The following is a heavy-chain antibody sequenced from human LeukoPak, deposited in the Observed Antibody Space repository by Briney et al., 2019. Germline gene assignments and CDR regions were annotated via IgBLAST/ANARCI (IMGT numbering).Heavy chain of an antibody. Sequence: SETLSLTCTVTGGSISSGDYYWSWIRQPPGKGLEWIGYIYYSGSTYYNPSLKSRVTISVDTSKNQFSLKLSSVTAADTAVYYCASSYDYGGNYSGTGFDYWGQGTLVTVSS. CDR1: GGSISSGDYY. CDR2: IYYSGST. V-gene: IGHV4-30-4*01. J-gene: IGHJ4*02. CDR3: ASSYDYGGNYSGTGFDY. D-gene: IGHD4-23*01.